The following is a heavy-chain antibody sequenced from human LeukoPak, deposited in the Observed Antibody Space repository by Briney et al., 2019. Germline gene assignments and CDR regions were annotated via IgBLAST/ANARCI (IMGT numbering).Heavy chain of an antibody. CDR2: IYHSGST. V-gene: IGHV4-38-2*01. Sequence: TSETLSPTCAVYGGSFSGYYWGWIRQPPGKGLEWIGSIYHSGSTYYNPSLKSRVTISVDTSKNQFSLKLSSVTAADTAVYYCARKYYDILTGYSLFDYWGQGTLVTVSS. CDR3: ARKYYDILTGYSLFDY. D-gene: IGHD3-9*01. CDR1: GGSFSGYY. J-gene: IGHJ4*02.